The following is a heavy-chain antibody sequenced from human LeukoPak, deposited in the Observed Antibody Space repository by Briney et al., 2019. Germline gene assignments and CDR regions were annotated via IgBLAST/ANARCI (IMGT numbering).Heavy chain of an antibody. D-gene: IGHD2-15*01. CDR2: INLNSGYT. CDR3: VTSTGYSSTWGAFDI. V-gene: IGHV1-2*02. CDR1: GSIFTAFY. Sequence: ASVKVSCKTSGSIFTAFYLHWVRQAPGQGLEWMAWINLNSGYTNYAQKFQGRVIMTRDTSTNTAYMEVPNLTSDDTAMYFCVTSTGYSSTWGAFDIWGQGTMITVSS. J-gene: IGHJ3*02.